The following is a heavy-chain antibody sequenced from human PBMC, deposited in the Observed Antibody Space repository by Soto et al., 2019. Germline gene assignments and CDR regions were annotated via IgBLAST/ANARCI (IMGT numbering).Heavy chain of an antibody. J-gene: IGHJ5*02. CDR3: AKDAVSGDGVWLLDS. V-gene: IGHV3-23*01. CDR2: LLRSGSST. CDR1: GFTFRSYA. D-gene: IGHD4-17*01. Sequence: QPGGSLRLSCAASGFTFRSYAVSWARQAPGKGLEWVSSLLRSGSSTYYADSVKGRFTISSDISANSLYLQMDSLRAEDTAVYYCAKDAVSGDGVWLLDSWGQGTVVTVSS.